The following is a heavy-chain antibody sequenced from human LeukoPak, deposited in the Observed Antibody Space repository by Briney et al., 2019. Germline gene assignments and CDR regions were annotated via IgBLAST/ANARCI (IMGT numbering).Heavy chain of an antibody. Sequence: PGGSLRLSCAASGFTLNSYAMSWVRHAPGKGREWVSDITGSGGSTHYADPVKGRFTISRDNSKNTLYLKMNSLRAEDTAVYYCAKDERPYYGGNSGARFGYWGQGTLVTVSS. CDR1: GFTLNSYA. V-gene: IGHV3-23*01. CDR3: AKDERPYYGGNSGARFGY. CDR2: ITGSGGST. J-gene: IGHJ4*02. D-gene: IGHD4-23*01.